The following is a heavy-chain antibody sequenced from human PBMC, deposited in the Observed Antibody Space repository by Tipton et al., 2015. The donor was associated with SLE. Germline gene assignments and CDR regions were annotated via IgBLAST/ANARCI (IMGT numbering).Heavy chain of an antibody. V-gene: IGHV3-30*02. D-gene: IGHD6-19*01. CDR3: AQGGWADY. Sequence: SLRLSCAASGFTFSSYAIHWVRQAPGKGLEWVAFTRYHGSNKYYADSVKGRITISRDNSKNTLYLQMNSLRAEDTAVYYCAQGGWADYWGQGTLVTVSS. CDR1: GFTFSSYA. J-gene: IGHJ4*02. CDR2: TRYHGSNK.